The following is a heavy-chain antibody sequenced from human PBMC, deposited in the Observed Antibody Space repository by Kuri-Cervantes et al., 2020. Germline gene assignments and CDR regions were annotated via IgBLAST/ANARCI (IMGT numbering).Heavy chain of an antibody. V-gene: IGHV1-69*05. D-gene: IGHD1-26*01. CDR2: IIPIFGTA. CDR1: GGTFSSYA. Sequence: SVKVCCKASGGTFSSYAISWVRQAPGQGLEWMGGIIPIFGTANYAQKFQGRVTITTDESTSTAYMELSNLRSEDTAVHYCARGVIVGGTSEYFLHWGQGTLVTVSS. J-gene: IGHJ1*01. CDR3: ARGVIVGGTSEYFLH.